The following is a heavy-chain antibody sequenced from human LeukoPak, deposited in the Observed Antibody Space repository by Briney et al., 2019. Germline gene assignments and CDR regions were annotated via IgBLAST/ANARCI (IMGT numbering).Heavy chain of an antibody. J-gene: IGHJ5*02. CDR3: ARVVESVGAMWFDP. D-gene: IGHD1-26*01. CDR2: IIPIFGTA. V-gene: IGHV1-69*05. CDR1: GGTFSSYA. Sequence: ASVKVSCKASGGTFSSYAISWVRQAPGQGLEWMGGIIPIFGTANYAQKFQGRVTMTTDTSTSTAYMELRSLRSDDTAVYYCARVVESVGAMWFDPWGQGTLVTVSS.